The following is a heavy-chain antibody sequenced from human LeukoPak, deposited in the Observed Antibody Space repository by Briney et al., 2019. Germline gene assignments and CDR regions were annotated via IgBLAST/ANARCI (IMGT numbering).Heavy chain of an antibody. V-gene: IGHV3-30-3*01. CDR1: GFTFSDYA. J-gene: IGHJ3*01. CDR2: LSYGGTNK. D-gene: IGHD3-3*01. Sequence: GRSLRLSCAASGFTFSDYAMHWVRQAPGKGLEWVAVLSYGGTNKYYADSVKGRFTISRDNSKNTMFLQMNSLRAEDTAVYHCARDRSGYANDAFDFWGQGTMVAVSS. CDR3: ARDRSGYANDAFDF.